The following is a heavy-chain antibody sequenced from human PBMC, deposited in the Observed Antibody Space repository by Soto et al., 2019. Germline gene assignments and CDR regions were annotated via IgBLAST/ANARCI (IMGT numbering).Heavy chain of an antibody. CDR1: GYPVTAYY. Sequence: QLHLVQSGAVVKKPGASVTVSCSASGYPVTAYYMHWVRQAPGRGLEWMGGINPATGAAKYTQTLQGRVTLTRDTSKSTVFMGLRGLTSEDKAVFYCARGGGVGVAGSAAFDMWGQWTLVTVSS. D-gene: IGHD3-3*01. CDR3: ARGGGVGVAGSAAFDM. CDR2: INPATGAA. J-gene: IGHJ3*02. V-gene: IGHV1-2*02.